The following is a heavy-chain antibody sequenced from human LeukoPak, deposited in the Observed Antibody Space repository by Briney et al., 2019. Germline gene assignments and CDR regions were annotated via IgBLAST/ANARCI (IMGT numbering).Heavy chain of an antibody. CDR3: ARDHGPESYYDFWCRYYTGIKLYNWFDP. D-gene: IGHD3-3*01. Sequence: SETLSLNCAVSGYSISSGYYWGWIRQPPGKGLEWIGSIYHSGSTYYNPSLKSRVTISVDTSKNQFSLKLSSVTAADTAVYYCARDHGPESYYDFWCRYYTGIKLYNWFDPWGQGTLVTVSS. CDR2: IYHSGST. V-gene: IGHV4-38-2*02. J-gene: IGHJ5*02. CDR1: GYSISSGYY.